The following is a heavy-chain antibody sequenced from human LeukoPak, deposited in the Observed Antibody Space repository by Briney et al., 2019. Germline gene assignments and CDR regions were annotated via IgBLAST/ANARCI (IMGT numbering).Heavy chain of an antibody. CDR2: ISAYNGNT. V-gene: IGHV1-18*01. CDR1: GYTFTSYG. Sequence: GASVTVSCKTSGYTFTSYGISWVRQAPGQGLEWMGWISAYNGNTNYAQKLQGRVTMTTDTSTSTAYMELRRLRSDDTAVYYCARGYRLSAYSSSWYSALKNTVKYGTRALGFDYWGQGTLVTVSS. D-gene: IGHD6-13*01. J-gene: IGHJ4*02. CDR3: ARGYRLSAYSSSWYSALKNTVKYGTRALGFDY.